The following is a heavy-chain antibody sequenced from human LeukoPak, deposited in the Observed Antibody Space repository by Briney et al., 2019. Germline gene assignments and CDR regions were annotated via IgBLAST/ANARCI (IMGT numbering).Heavy chain of an antibody. CDR2: VSGSGGST. CDR1: GFTFSSYA. Sequence: GGSLRLSCAASGFTFSSYAMSWVRQAPGKGLEWVSAVSGSGGSTYYADSVKGRFTISRDNSKNTLYLQMNSLRAEDTAVYYCAKDRAGGSVWYAFDPWGQGTLVTVSS. V-gene: IGHV3-23*01. J-gene: IGHJ5*02. CDR3: AKDRAGGSVWYAFDP. D-gene: IGHD6-13*01.